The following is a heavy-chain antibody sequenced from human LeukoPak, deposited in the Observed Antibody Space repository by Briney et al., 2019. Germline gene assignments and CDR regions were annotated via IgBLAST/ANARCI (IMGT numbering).Heavy chain of an antibody. J-gene: IGHJ4*02. CDR3: AKNVVFTRYFDS. Sequence: QPGGSLRLSCAASGFTFTNHAMSWVRQAPGKGLQWIAVISGGGRTTEYADSVKGRFTVSRDNSMNTLSLHMDSLRVEDTAMYYCAKNVVFTRYFDSWGQGTLVTVSS. V-gene: IGHV3-23*01. CDR2: ISGGGRTT. D-gene: IGHD2-2*01. CDR1: GFTFTNHA.